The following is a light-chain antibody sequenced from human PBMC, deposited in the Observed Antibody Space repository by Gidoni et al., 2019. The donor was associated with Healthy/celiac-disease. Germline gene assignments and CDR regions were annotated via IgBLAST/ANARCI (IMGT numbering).Light chain of an antibody. Sequence: PGERATLSCRASQSVSSNLARYQQKPGQAPRLLIYGASTRATGIPARFSGSGSGTEFTLTISSLQSEDFAVYYCQQYNNWPLTFGGGTKVEIK. V-gene: IGKV3D-15*01. CDR1: QSVSSN. J-gene: IGKJ4*01. CDR2: GAS. CDR3: QQYNNWPLT.